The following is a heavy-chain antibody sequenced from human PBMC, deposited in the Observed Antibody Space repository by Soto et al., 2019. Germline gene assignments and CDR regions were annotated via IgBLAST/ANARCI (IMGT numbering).Heavy chain of an antibody. CDR3: ARSMRYSSGPYYFDY. J-gene: IGHJ4*02. CDR2: IYYSGST. D-gene: IGHD6-19*01. CDR1: GGSISSYY. V-gene: IGHV4-59*01. Sequence: ETLSLTCTVSGGSISSYYWSWIRQPPGKGLEWIGYIYYSGSTNYNPSLKSRVTTSVDTSKNQFSLKLSSVTAADTAVYYCARSMRYSSGPYYFDYWGQGTLVTVSS.